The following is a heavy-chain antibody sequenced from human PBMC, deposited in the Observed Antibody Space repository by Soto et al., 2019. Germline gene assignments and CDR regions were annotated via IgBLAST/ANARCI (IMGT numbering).Heavy chain of an antibody. J-gene: IGHJ4*02. CDR3: ARQDYYGSGSYDY. D-gene: IGHD3-10*01. CDR2: IYPGDSDT. Sequence: VESLKISCNGSGYSFTSYWIGWVRQMPWKGLEWMGIIYPGDSDTRYSPSFQGQVTISADKSISTAYLQWSSLKASDTAMYYCARQDYYGSGSYDYWGQGTLVTVSS. V-gene: IGHV5-51*01. CDR1: GYSFTSYW.